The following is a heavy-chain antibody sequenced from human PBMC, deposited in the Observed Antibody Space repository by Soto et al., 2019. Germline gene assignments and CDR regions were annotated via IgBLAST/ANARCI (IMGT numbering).Heavy chain of an antibody. D-gene: IGHD5-18*01. CDR2: IYYSGST. Sequence: SETLSLTCTVSGGSISSGDYYWSWIRQPPGKGLEWIGYIYYSGSTYYNPSLKSRVTISVDTSKNQFSLKLSSVTAADTAVYYCARSLSRTRPGIQLWLPVDYWGQGALVTVSS. V-gene: IGHV4-30-4*01. J-gene: IGHJ4*02. CDR1: GGSISSGDYY. CDR3: ARSLSRTRPGIQLWLPVDY.